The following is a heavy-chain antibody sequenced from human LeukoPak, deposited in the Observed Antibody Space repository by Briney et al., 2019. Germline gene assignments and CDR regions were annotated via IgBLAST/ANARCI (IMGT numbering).Heavy chain of an antibody. CDR2: MNPNSGNT. Sequence: ASVKVSCKASGYTFTSYDINWVRQATGQGLEWMGWMNPNSGNTGYAQKFQGRVTMTRNTSISTAYMELSSLRSEDTAVYHCARVRVGSEEEHFDYWGQGTLVTVSS. J-gene: IGHJ4*02. CDR1: GYTFTSYD. V-gene: IGHV1-8*01. CDR3: ARVRVGSEEEHFDY. D-gene: IGHD1-26*01.